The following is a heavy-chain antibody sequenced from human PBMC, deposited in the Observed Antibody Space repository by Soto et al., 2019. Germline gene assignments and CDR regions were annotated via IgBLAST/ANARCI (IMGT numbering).Heavy chain of an antibody. CDR2: IWYDGSNK. D-gene: IGHD4-17*01. J-gene: IGHJ4*02. V-gene: IGHV3-33*01. CDR3: ARDRNGDYGAEFDY. Sequence: PGGSLRLSCAASGFTFSSYGMHWVRQAPGKGLEWVAVIWYDGSNKYYADSVKGRFTISRDNSKNTLYLQMNSLRAEDTAVYYCARDRNGDYGAEFDYWGQGTLVTVPQ. CDR1: GFTFSSYG.